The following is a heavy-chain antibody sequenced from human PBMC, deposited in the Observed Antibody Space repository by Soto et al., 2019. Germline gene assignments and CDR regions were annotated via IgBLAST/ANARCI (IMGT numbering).Heavy chain of an antibody. D-gene: IGHD2-21*01. CDR2: ISSSSSYI. V-gene: IGHV3-21*01. CDR3: ATGVILDDAFDI. Sequence: PGGSLRLSCAASGFTFSSYSMNWIRQAPGEGLEWVSSISSSSSYISYADSVKGRFTISRDNAKNALYLQMNSLRAEDTAVYYCATGVILDDAFDIWGQGTMVTVSS. J-gene: IGHJ3*02. CDR1: GFTFSSYS.